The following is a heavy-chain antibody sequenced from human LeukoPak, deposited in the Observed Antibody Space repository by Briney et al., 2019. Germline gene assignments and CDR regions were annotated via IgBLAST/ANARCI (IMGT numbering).Heavy chain of an antibody. Sequence: PSETLSLTCTVSGGSISSSSYYWGWIRQPPGKGLEWIGSIYYSGSTYYNPSLKSRVTISVDTSKNQFSLKLSSVTAADTAVYYCARPWDSSSWHGVSGGSNWFDPWGQGTLVTVSS. V-gene: IGHV4-39*01. CDR3: ARPWDSSSWHGVSGGSNWFDP. D-gene: IGHD6-13*01. CDR1: GGSISSSSYY. J-gene: IGHJ5*02. CDR2: IYYSGST.